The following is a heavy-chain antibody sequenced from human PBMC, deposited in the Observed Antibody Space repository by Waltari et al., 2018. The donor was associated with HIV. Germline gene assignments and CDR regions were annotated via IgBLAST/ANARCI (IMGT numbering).Heavy chain of an antibody. J-gene: IGHJ4*02. D-gene: IGHD2-15*01. CDR2: ISSSSSYI. Sequence: EVQLVESGGGLVKPGGSLRLSCAASGFTFGSSSMNWVRQAPGKGLEWVSFISSSSSYIYYGDSVKGRFTISRDNAKNSLFLQMYSLRVEDTAVYYCARSPGIAATNLIDYWGQGTLVTVSS. CDR1: GFTFGSSS. CDR3: ARSPGIAATNLIDY. V-gene: IGHV3-21*01.